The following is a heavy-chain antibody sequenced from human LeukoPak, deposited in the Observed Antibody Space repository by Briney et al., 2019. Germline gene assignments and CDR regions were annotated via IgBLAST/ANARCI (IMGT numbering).Heavy chain of an antibody. J-gene: IGHJ4*02. D-gene: IGHD1-26*01. V-gene: IGHV3-74*01. CDR1: GFTFSSYW. Sequence: PGGSLRLSCAASGFTFSSYWMHWVRQAPGKGLVWVSRINSDESSTNYADSVKGRFTITRDNAKNTLYLQMNSRRAEDTAVYYCARDRGGSYDFWGQGTLVTVSS. CDR3: ARDRGGSYDF. CDR2: INSDESST.